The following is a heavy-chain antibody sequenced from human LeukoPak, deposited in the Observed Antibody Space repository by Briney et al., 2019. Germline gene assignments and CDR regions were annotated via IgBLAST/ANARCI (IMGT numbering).Heavy chain of an antibody. Sequence: ASVKVSCKASGYTFVGYYLHWVRQAPGQGLEWMAWIDPYTGNTHYAQKFHGRITVTRDTSVGTTYMELSWLTSDDTARYYCAREYSASEHWGQGTLVTASS. V-gene: IGHV1-2*02. J-gene: IGHJ4*02. CDR3: AREYSASEH. CDR1: GYTFVGYY. D-gene: IGHD5-12*01. CDR2: IDPYTGNT.